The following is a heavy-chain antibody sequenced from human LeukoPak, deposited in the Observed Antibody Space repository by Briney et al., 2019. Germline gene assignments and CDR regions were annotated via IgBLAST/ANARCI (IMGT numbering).Heavy chain of an antibody. V-gene: IGHV3-53*01. CDR3: AIDRLDAPISDSGTPHWYMDV. CDR2: IYSGGST. CDR1: GFTFRGYD. Sequence: GGSLRLSCAVSGFTFRGYDMSWVRQAPGKGLEWVSVIYSGGSTYYADSVKGRFTISRDNSKNTLYLQINSLRAEVTAVYYCAIDRLDAPISDSGTPHWYMDVWGKGTTVTVSS. D-gene: IGHD3-10*01. J-gene: IGHJ6*03.